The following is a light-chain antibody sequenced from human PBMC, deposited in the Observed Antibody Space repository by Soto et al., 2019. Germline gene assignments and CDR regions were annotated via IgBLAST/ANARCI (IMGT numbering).Light chain of an antibody. CDR2: SNN. CDR1: SSNIGSDT. V-gene: IGLV1-44*01. J-gene: IGLJ3*02. Sequence: QPVLTQPPSVSGTPGQRVTMSCSGSSSNIGSDTVNWYQQLPGTAPKLLIDSNNQRPSGVPVRFSASKSGTSASLAISGLQSEDEADYYCAAWDDSLNGPVFGGGTKVTVL. CDR3: AAWDDSLNGPV.